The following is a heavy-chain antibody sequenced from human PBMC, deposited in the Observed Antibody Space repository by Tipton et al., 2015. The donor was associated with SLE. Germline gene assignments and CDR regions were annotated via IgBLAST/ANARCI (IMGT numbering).Heavy chain of an antibody. J-gene: IGHJ2*01. CDR1: GASISSYY. V-gene: IGHV4-59*12. CDR2: IYSSGST. D-gene: IGHD6-19*01. Sequence: TLSLTCAVSGASISSYYWSWIRQSPGKGLEWIGYIYSSGSTTYNPSLQSRVTMSADTSKNQFSLKLNSVTAADTAVYYCARGVRIAVVKGWYFDLWGRGTLVTVSS. CDR3: ARGVRIAVVKGWYFDL.